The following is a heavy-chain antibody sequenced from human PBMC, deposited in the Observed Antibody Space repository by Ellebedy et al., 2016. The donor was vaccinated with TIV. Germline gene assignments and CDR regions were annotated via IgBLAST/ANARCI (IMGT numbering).Heavy chain of an antibody. CDR1: GFTFSPYA. J-gene: IGHJ4*02. CDR2: IVGSGA. D-gene: IGHD5-18*01. Sequence: PGGSLRLSCAASGFTFSPYAMAWVRQAPGKGLEWVSGIVGSGAQKYADSVKGRFTISRDTSKRTVDLQMNCLRAEDTAVYFCAKDRTPGDGYWVFDNWGQGTLVSVSS. V-gene: IGHV3-23*01. CDR3: AKDRTPGDGYWVFDN.